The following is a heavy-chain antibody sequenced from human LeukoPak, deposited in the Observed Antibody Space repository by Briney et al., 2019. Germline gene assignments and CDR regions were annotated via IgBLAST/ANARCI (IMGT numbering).Heavy chain of an antibody. CDR2: ISGNGNNI. J-gene: IGHJ4*02. V-gene: IGHV3-43*02. D-gene: IGHD3-3*01. CDR3: AKDLPQYYDFWSGYYGGFDY. CDR1: GFTFADYA. Sequence: AGGSLRLSCAASGFTFADYAMHWVRQGPGKGLEWVSLISGNGNNIYYADSVRGRFTTSRDNSKNSLYLQMNSLRTEDTALYYCAKDLPQYYDFWSGYYGGFDYLGQGTLVTVSS.